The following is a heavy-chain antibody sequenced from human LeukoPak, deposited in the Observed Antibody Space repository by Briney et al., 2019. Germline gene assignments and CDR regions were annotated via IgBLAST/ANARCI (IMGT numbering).Heavy chain of an antibody. J-gene: IGHJ6*03. V-gene: IGHV3-11*04. CDR2: ISSSGSTI. Sequence: GGSLRLSCAASGFTFSDYYMSWIRQAPGMGLEWVSYISSSGSTIYYADSVKGRFTISRDNAKNSLYLQMNSLRAEDTAVYYCARTPYDSSGYYASDYMDVWGKGTTVTVSS. CDR1: GFTFSDYY. D-gene: IGHD3-22*01. CDR3: ARTPYDSSGYYASDYMDV.